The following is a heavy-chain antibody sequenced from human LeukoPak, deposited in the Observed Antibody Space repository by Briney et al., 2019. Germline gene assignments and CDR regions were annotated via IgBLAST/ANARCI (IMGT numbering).Heavy chain of an antibody. J-gene: IGHJ3*02. CDR3: ARRGYSGYGDAFDI. CDR2: ISTSSTTI. Sequence: GALILSCAASGFTFSSYSMNWVRQAPGKGLEWVSYISTSSTTIYYADSVKGRFTISRDNAKNSLFLQMNSLRAEDTAVYYCARRGYSGYGDAFDIWGQGTTVTVSS. V-gene: IGHV3-48*01. D-gene: IGHD5-12*01. CDR1: GFTFSSYS.